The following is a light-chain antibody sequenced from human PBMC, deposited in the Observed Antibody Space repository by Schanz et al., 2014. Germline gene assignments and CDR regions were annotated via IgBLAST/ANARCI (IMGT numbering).Light chain of an antibody. CDR1: QSISSW. J-gene: IGKJ4*01. CDR2: DAS. Sequence: DIQMTQSPSTLSASVGDRVTITCRASQSISSWLAWYQQKPGKAPKVLIFDASSLETGVPSRFRGSGYGTDFTLTITSLQPEDIATYYCQQAISFPVTFGGGTKVEI. CDR3: QQAISFPVT. V-gene: IGKV1-5*01.